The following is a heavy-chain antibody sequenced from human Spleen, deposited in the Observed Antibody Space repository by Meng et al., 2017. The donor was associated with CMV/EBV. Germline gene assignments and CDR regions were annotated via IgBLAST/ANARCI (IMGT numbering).Heavy chain of an antibody. J-gene: IGHJ4*02. CDR3: ARGGVSRGYSGCLYY. Sequence: SVKVSCKASGGTFSSYAISWVRQAPGQGLEWMGGIIPIFGTANYAQKFQGRVTITTDESTRTAYMELSSLRSEGTAVYYCARGGVSRGYSGCLYYWGQGTLVTVSS. CDR2: IIPIFGTA. CDR1: GGTFSSYA. D-gene: IGHD5-12*01. V-gene: IGHV1-69*05.